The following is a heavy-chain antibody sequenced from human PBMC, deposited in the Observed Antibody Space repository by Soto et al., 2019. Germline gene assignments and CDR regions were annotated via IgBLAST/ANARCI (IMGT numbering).Heavy chain of an antibody. D-gene: IGHD2-21*02. V-gene: IGHV4-59*11. CDR1: GGSIRGHY. CDR3: ARDLWGYCGTDCYPLDV. J-gene: IGHJ6*02. Sequence: PSDSPSLTCTVSGGSIRGHYWSWIRQPPGKGLEWIGYMYNTGSTVYNPSFKSRVTISVDTSKNQFSLKLNSVTAADTAVYYCARDLWGYCGTDCYPLDVWGQGTTVTVS. CDR2: MYNTGST.